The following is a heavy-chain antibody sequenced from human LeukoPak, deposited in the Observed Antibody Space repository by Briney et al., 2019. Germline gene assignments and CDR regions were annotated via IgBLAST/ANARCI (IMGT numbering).Heavy chain of an antibody. J-gene: IGHJ4*02. V-gene: IGHV4-59*11. CDR3: ARDTITAGTDY. CDR1: GSSISTHY. CDR2: IYYSGST. Sequence: SETLSLTCTVSGSSISTHYWSWIRQPPGKGLEWIGYIYYSGSTNYDPSLKSRVTISVDTSKNQFSLKLSSVTAADTAVYYCARDTITAGTDYWGQGTLVTVSS. D-gene: IGHD6-13*01.